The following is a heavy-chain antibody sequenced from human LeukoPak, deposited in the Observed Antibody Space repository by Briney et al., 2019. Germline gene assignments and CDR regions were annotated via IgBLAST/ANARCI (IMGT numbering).Heavy chain of an antibody. CDR3: AKSDYYDSSGYYYTTYYFDY. D-gene: IGHD3-22*01. CDR2: ISGSGDST. Sequence: GGSLRLSRAASGFTFSSYAMSWVRQAPGKGLEWVSSISGSGDSTYYADSVKGRFTISRDNSKNMLYLQMNSLRAEDTAVYYCAKSDYYDSSGYYYTTYYFDYWGQGTLVTVS. CDR1: GFTFSSYA. V-gene: IGHV3-23*01. J-gene: IGHJ4*02.